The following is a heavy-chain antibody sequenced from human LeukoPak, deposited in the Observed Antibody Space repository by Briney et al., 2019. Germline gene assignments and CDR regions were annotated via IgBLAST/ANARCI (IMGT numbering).Heavy chain of an antibody. V-gene: IGHV4-61*02. J-gene: IGHJ4*02. CDR1: GGSISSGSDY. CDR3: ARDPAYDSTVGFDY. Sequence: SQTLSLTCTVSGGSISSGSDYWSWIRQPAGKGLEWIGRIYTSGSTNYNPSLKSRVTISVDTSKNQFSLKLSSVTAADTAVYYCARDPAYDSTVGFDYWGQGTLVTVSS. CDR2: IYTSGST. D-gene: IGHD3-22*01.